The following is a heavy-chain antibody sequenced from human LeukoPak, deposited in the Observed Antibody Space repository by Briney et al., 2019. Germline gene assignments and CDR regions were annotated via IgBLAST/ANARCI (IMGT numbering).Heavy chain of an antibody. CDR1: GYTFTGYY. CDR3: ARRIAAAGTPPGY. Sequence: ASVTVSCTASGYTFTGYYMHWVRQAPGQGLEWMGWINPNSGGTNYAQKFQGRVTMTRDTSISTAYMELSRLRSDDTAVYYCARRIAAAGTPPGYWGQGTLVTVSS. CDR2: INPNSGGT. V-gene: IGHV1-2*02. J-gene: IGHJ4*02. D-gene: IGHD6-13*01.